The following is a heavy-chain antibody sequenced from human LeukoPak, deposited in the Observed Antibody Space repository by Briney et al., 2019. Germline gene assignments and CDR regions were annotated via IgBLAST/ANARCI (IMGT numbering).Heavy chain of an antibody. CDR2: INHSGST. Sequence: SETLSLTCAVYGGSFSGYYWSWIRQPPGKGLEWIGEINHSGSTNYNPSLKSRVTISVDTSKNQFSLKLSSVTAADTAVYYCARPTGAVAGTGGIFDYWGQGTLVTVSS. D-gene: IGHD6-19*01. J-gene: IGHJ4*02. CDR3: ARPTGAVAGTGGIFDY. CDR1: GGSFSGYY. V-gene: IGHV4-34*01.